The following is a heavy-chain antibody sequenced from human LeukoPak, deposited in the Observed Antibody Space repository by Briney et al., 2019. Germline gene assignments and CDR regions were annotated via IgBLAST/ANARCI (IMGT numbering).Heavy chain of an antibody. V-gene: IGHV3-30*02. D-gene: IGHD6-19*01. CDR2: IRYDGTNK. CDR1: GFTFSSYG. J-gene: IGHJ4*02. Sequence: GGSLRLSCAASGFTFSSYGMHWVRQAPGKGLEWVAFIRYDGTNKYYADSVKGRFTISRDNSKNTLYLQMNSLRAEDTAVYYCAKIGAVAGHFDYWGQGILVTVSS. CDR3: AKIGAVAGHFDY.